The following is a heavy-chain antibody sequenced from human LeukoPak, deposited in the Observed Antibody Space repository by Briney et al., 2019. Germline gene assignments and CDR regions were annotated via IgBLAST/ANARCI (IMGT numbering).Heavy chain of an antibody. D-gene: IGHD6-13*01. CDR2: ISGSGGST. Sequence: PGGSLRLSCAASGFTFFSYAMSWVRQAPGKGLEWVSAISGSGGSTHYGDSVKGRFTISRDNSKQTLYLQMNSLRAEDMAVYYCEKGSSSCWYAFDYWGQGTLVTVSS. V-gene: IGHV3-23*01. J-gene: IGHJ4*02. CDR1: GFTFFSYA. CDR3: EKGSSSCWYAFDY.